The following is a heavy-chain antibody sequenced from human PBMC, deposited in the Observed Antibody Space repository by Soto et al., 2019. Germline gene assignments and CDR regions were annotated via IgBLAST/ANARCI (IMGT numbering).Heavy chain of an antibody. D-gene: IGHD3-22*01. CDR3: ASLVDYDSSGYNL. CDR1: GGSISGGGYY. J-gene: IGHJ5*02. V-gene: IGHV4-31*03. CDR2: IYYSGRA. Sequence: SETLSLTCTVSGGSISGGGYYFSWIRQHPGKGLEWIGYIYYSGRAYYNPSLKSRVTISLDTSKNQFSLELSSVSAADTAVYYCASLVDYDSSGYNLWGQGTLVTVSS.